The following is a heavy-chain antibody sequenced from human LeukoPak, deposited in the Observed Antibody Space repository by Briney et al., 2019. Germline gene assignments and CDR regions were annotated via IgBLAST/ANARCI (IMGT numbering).Heavy chain of an antibody. V-gene: IGHV4-34*01. D-gene: IGHD1-26*01. Sequence: SETLSLTCAVYGGSFSGYYWSWIRQPPGKGLEWIGEINHSGSTNYNPSLKSRVTISVDTSKNQFSLKLSSVTAADTAVYYCARGRVGSDYFDSWGQGSLVTVSS. CDR3: ARGRVGSDYFDS. CDR2: INHSGST. CDR1: GGSFSGYY. J-gene: IGHJ4*02.